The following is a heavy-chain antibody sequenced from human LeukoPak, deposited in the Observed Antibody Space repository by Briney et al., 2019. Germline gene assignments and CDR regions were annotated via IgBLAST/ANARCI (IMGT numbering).Heavy chain of an antibody. D-gene: IGHD2-2*01. Sequence: PSDTLSHTPTVSGGSISSSIYYWGWIRHPPGEWLEWIGSIYYSGSTYNNPSLKSRVTMSLDTSKNQFSLRLSSVTAADTAVYYCARGSSPTYPLDFWGQGTLVTVSS. CDR1: GGSISSSIYY. V-gene: IGHV4-39*01. CDR2: IYYSGST. J-gene: IGHJ4*02. CDR3: ARGSSPTYPLDF.